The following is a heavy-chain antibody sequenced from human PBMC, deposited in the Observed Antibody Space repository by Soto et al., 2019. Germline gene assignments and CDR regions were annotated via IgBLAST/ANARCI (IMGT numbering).Heavy chain of an antibody. J-gene: IGHJ5*02. CDR2: IKLDGSEE. CDR1: GFTLSNYW. D-gene: IGHD2-2*01. V-gene: IGHV3-7*03. Sequence: PWGSLRLSCAASGFTLSNYWMSWFRQAPGKGLEWVANIKLDGSEEYYVDSVKGRFTISRDNAKNSLYLQMNSLRAEDTAVYYCVRGYCTSASCYPNWFGPWGQGTLVTVSS. CDR3: VRGYCTSASCYPNWFGP.